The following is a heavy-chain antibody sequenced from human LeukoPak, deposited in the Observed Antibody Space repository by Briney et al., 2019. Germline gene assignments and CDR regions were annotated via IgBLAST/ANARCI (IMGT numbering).Heavy chain of an antibody. J-gene: IGHJ4*02. CDR1: GGTFSSYA. Sequence: SVKVSCKASGGTFSSYAISWVRQAPGQGLEWMGGIIPIFGTANYAQKFQGRVTITTDESTSTAYMELSSLRSEDTAVYYCAREGVWGSYRFDYWDQGTLVTVSS. V-gene: IGHV1-69*05. D-gene: IGHD3-16*02. CDR3: AREGVWGSYRFDY. CDR2: IIPIFGTA.